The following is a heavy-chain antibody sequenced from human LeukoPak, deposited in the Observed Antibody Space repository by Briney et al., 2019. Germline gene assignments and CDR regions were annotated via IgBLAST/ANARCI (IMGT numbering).Heavy chain of an antibody. CDR2: IYYSGST. V-gene: IGHV4-59*01. J-gene: IGHJ4*02. Sequence: PSETLSLTCTVSGGSISIYAWSLVRQPPGKGLEWIGYIYYSGSTNYNPSPKSRVTISVDTSKNQFSLKLSSVTAADTAVYYCAVTLWKISIWHRPYCGQRTLVTVSS. CDR3: AVTLWKISIWHRPY. CDR1: GGSISIYA. D-gene: IGHD6-13*01.